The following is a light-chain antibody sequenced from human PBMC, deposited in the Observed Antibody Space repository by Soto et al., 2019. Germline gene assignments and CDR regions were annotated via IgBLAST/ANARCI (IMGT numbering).Light chain of an antibody. J-gene: IGKJ1*01. V-gene: IGKV3-15*01. CDR2: DAS. CDR1: QSISRS. CDR3: LQDYNYPRT. Sequence: EIVLTQSPAILSVSPGERATLSCRASQSISRSLAWYQQKPGQAPRLLISDASTRATGIPARFSGSGSGTDFTLTISSLLSEDFATYYCLQDYNYPRTFGQGTKVDIK.